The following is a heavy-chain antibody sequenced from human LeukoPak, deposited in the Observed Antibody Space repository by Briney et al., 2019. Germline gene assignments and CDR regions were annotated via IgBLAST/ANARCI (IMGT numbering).Heavy chain of an antibody. J-gene: IGHJ4*02. D-gene: IGHD2-2*01. CDR2: IYPGDSDT. Sequence: GESLKISCKGSGYSFTSYWIGWVRQMPGKGLEWMGIIYPGDSDTRYSPSFQGQVTISADKSISTAYLQWSSLRASDTAMYYCARLLGYCSRTSCLGYFDYWGQGTLVTVSS. CDR1: GYSFTSYW. V-gene: IGHV5-51*01. CDR3: ARLLGYCSRTSCLGYFDY.